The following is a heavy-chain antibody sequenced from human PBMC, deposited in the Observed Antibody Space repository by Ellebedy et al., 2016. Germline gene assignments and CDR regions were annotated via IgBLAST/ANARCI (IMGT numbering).Heavy chain of an antibody. CDR2: ISGSDFGT. J-gene: IGHJ6*02. CDR1: GFTFSNYA. CDR3: GKSLGSSGPYYYYPMDV. D-gene: IGHD3-22*01. V-gene: IGHV3-23*01. Sequence: GESLKISXAASGFTFSNYAMSWVRQAPGKGLEWVSSISGSDFGTHYGDSVKGRFTISRDNSKNTLYLQMNSLRAEDTAVYYCGKSLGSSGPYYYYPMDVWGQGTTVTVSS.